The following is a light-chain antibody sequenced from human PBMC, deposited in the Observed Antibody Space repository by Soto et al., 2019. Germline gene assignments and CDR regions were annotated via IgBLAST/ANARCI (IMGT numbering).Light chain of an antibody. CDR1: QSVSSSH. J-gene: IGKJ1*01. CDR2: GAS. CDR3: QQYVSSPQT. Sequence: EVVLTQSPGTLSLSPGKRATLSCRASQSVSSSHLAWYQQKPGQAPRLLIYGASSRATGIPDRFSGSGSGTDFTLTISRLEPEDFAVYYCQQYVSSPQTFGQGTKVEVK. V-gene: IGKV3-20*01.